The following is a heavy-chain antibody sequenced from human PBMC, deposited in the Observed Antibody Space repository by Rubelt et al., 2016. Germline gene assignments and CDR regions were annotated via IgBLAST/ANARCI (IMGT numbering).Heavy chain of an antibody. Sequence: GQLVESGGGLVQPGGSLRLSCAASGFTFSSYAMNWVRQAPGKGLEWVSAISGSGGSIYYPDSVKGRFTISRDNSKNTLYLQMGSLRAEDTAVYYCAKETEGNYHYYGMDVWGQGTTVTVSS. CDR1: GFTFSSYA. CDR2: ISGSGGSI. J-gene: IGHJ6*02. CDR3: AKETEGNYHYYGMDV. V-gene: IGHV3-23*04.